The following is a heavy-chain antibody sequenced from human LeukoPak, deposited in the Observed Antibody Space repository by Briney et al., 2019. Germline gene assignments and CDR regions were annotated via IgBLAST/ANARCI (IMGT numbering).Heavy chain of an antibody. CDR3: ARGGYYDSSGYYYGGNYYMDV. CDR1: GYTFTGYY. CDR2: INPDSGGT. J-gene: IGHJ6*03. V-gene: IGHV1-2*06. D-gene: IGHD3-22*01. Sequence: ASVKVSCKASGYTFTGYYMHWVRQAPGQVLESMGQINPDSGGTYYAQKFQGRVTVTRDTSISTAYMQLSRLSSDDTAVYYCARGGYYDSSGYYYGGNYYMDVWGKGTTVTVSS.